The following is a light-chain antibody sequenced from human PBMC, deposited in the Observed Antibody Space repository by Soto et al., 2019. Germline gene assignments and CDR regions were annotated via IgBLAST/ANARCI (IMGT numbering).Light chain of an antibody. Sequence: AIRMTQSPSSFPASTGDRVTITCRASQGISSYLAWYQQKPGKAPKLLIYAASTLQSGVPSRFSGSGSWTDFTLTISCLQSEDFATYYCQQYYSYPRTFGQGTKVEIK. CDR3: QQYYSYPRT. V-gene: IGKV1-8*01. J-gene: IGKJ1*01. CDR2: AAS. CDR1: QGISSY.